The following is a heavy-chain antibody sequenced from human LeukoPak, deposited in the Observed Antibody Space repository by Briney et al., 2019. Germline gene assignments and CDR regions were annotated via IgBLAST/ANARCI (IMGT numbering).Heavy chain of an antibody. D-gene: IGHD6-6*01. CDR2: IYYSGST. CDR1: GGSISSSSYY. Sequence: PSETLSLTCTVSGGSISSSSYYWGWIRQPPGKGLEWIGSIYYSGSTYYNPSLKSRVTISVDTSKNQFSLKLNSVTAADTAAYYCARDWGVSARPGYMDVWGKGTTVTVSS. CDR3: ARDWGVSARPGYMDV. J-gene: IGHJ6*03. V-gene: IGHV4-39*07.